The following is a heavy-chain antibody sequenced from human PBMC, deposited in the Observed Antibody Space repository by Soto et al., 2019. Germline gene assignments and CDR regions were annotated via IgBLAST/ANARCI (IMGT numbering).Heavy chain of an antibody. CDR3: ARAAYSTVTTLGPWFDP. J-gene: IGHJ5*02. D-gene: IGHD4-4*01. CDR2: INPNSGGT. CDR1: GYTFTGYY. V-gene: IGHV1-2*02. Sequence: QVQLVQSGAEVKKPGASVKVSCKASGYTFTGYYMHWVRQAPRQGLEWMGWINPNSGGTNYAQKFQGRVTMTRDTSISTAYMELSRLRSDDTAVYYCARAAYSTVTTLGPWFDPWGQGTLVTVSS.